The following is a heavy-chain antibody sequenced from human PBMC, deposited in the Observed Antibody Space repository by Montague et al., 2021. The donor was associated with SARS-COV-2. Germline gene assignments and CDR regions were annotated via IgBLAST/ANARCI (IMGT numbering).Heavy chain of an antibody. CDR1: GGSISSSNW. CDR3: ASRGAGWFGSNPERFDY. D-gene: IGHD3-10*01. Sequence: SETLSLTCAVSGGSISSSNWWSWVRQPPGKVLECIGEIHHRGSTYYNPSLKSRVTISVNKSKNQFSLKLSYVTAADTAVYYGASRGAGWFGSNPERFDYWGQGTMVTVSS. CDR2: IHHRGST. V-gene: IGHV4-4*02. J-gene: IGHJ4*02.